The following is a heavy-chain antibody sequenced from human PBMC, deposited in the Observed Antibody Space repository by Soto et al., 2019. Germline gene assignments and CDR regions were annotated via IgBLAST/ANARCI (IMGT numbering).Heavy chain of an antibody. CDR1: GGSVSSTNW. CDR2: IYHSGST. D-gene: IGHD6-19*01. CDR3: ASDRAVSARGSFDY. V-gene: IGHV4-4*02. Sequence: QVQLQESGPGLVEPSGTLSLTCAVSGGSVSSTNWWSWVRQPPGKGLEWIGEIYHSGSTYYNPALKSRVTISVDKSTNQFSLRLSSVTAADAAVYFCASDRAVSARGSFDYWGQGTLVTVSS. J-gene: IGHJ4*02.